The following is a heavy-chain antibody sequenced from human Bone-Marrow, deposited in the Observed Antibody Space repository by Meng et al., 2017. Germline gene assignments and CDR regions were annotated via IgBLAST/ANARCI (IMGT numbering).Heavy chain of an antibody. J-gene: IGHJ4*02. D-gene: IGHD1-1*01. Sequence: ASVKVSCKASGYTFTSYDINWVRQATGQGLEWMGWMNPNSGGTNYAQKFQGRVTMTRDTSISTAYMELSRLRSDDTAVYYCARDPPTTRDFDYWGQGTLVTVSS. CDR1: GYTFTSYD. CDR3: ARDPPTTRDFDY. CDR2: MNPNSGGT. V-gene: IGHV1-2*02.